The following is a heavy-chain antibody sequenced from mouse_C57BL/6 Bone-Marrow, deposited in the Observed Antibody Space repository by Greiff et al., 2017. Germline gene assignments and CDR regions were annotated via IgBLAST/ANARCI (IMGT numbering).Heavy chain of an antibody. Sequence: QVQLQQPGAELVRPGSSVKLSCKASGYTFTSYWMHWVKQRPIQGLEWIGNIDPSDSETNYNQKFKDKATLTVDKSSSTAYMQLSSLTSEDSAVYYCARDYYGSSWFAYWGQGTLVTVSA. J-gene: IGHJ3*01. V-gene: IGHV1-52*01. CDR3: ARDYYGSSWFAY. CDR2: IDPSDSET. CDR1: GYTFTSYW. D-gene: IGHD1-1*01.